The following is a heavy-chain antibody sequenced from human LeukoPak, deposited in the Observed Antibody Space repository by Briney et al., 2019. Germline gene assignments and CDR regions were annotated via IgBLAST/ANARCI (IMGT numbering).Heavy chain of an antibody. CDR3: ARGLGYCSSTSCYGAFDI. D-gene: IGHD2-2*01. J-gene: IGHJ3*02. CDR2: IYSGGST. CDR1: GFTVSSNY. V-gene: IGHV3-66*02. Sequence: PGGSLRLSCAASGFTVSSNYMSWVRQAPGKGLEWVSVIYSGGSTYYADSVKGRFTISRDNSKNTLYLQMNSLRADDTAVYYCARGLGYCSSTSCYGAFDIWGQGTMVTVSS.